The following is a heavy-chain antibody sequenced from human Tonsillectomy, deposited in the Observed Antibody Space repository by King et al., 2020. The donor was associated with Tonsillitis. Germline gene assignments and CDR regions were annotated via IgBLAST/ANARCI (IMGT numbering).Heavy chain of an antibody. CDR2: IYTSGNT. V-gene: IGHV4-61*02. D-gene: IGHD6-6*01. J-gene: IGHJ3*02. Sequence: VQLQESGPGLVKPSQNLSLTCTVSGVSISNGNYYWSWIRQPAGKGLEWIGRIYTSGNTNYNPSLKSRVTISVDTSKNQFSLKLNSVTAADTAVYYCARFSSEIYAFDIWGQGTMVTVSS. CDR3: ARFSSEIYAFDI. CDR1: GVSISNGNYY.